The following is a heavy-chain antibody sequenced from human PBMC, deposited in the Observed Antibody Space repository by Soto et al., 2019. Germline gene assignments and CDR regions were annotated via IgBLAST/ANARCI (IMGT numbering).Heavy chain of an antibody. Sequence: PSETLSLTCSVSGAEINTYSWTWIRQPAGKGLEWIGRIYTSESINYNPSLQGRVTLSVDTSTNQVSLRLASVTAADTAVYYCAREREAGYNFYYGMDVWGQGTAVTVSS. J-gene: IGHJ6*02. CDR3: AREREAGYNFYYGMDV. CDR1: GAEINTYS. V-gene: IGHV4-4*07. CDR2: IYTSESI. D-gene: IGHD2-2*02.